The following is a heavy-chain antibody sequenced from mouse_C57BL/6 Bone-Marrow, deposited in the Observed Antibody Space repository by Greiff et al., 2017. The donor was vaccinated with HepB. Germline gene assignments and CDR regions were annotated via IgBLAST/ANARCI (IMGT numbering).Heavy chain of an antibody. V-gene: IGHV14-4*01. CDR1: GFNIKDDY. Sequence: EVQLQHSGAELVRPGASVKLSCTASGFNIKDDYMHWVKQRPEQGLEWIGWIDPENGDTEYASKFQGKATITADTSSNTAYLQLSSLTSEDTAVYYCTTYYYAMDYWGQGTSVTVSS. CDR3: TTYYYAMDY. J-gene: IGHJ4*01. CDR2: IDPENGDT.